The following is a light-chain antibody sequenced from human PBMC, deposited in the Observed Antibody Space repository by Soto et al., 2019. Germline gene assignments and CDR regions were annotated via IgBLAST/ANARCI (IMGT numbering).Light chain of an antibody. J-gene: IGKJ4*01. CDR1: QGVGST. CDR3: QHYKTWPLA. V-gene: IGKV3-15*01. CDR2: DAY. Sequence: EIVMTQSPATLSVSPGERVTLSCRASQGVGSTLAWYRQQPGQAPSLLIYDAYIRATGVPARFSGSGSGTEFTLTISSLQSEGFAVYYCQHYKTWPLAFGVGTKVEIK.